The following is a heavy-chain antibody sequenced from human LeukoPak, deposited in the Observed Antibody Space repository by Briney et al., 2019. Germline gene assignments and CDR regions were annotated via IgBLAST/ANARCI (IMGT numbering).Heavy chain of an antibody. D-gene: IGHD2-21*01. CDR3: ATGAAIRSYYYGMDV. CDR2: IIPIFGTA. J-gene: IGHJ6*02. CDR1: GGTFSSYA. Sequence: SVKVSCKASGGTFSSYAISWVRQAPGQGLEWMGGIIPIFGTANYAQKFQGRVTITADESTSTACMELSSLRSEDTAVYYCATGAAIRSYYYGMDVWGQGTTVTVSS. V-gene: IGHV1-69*01.